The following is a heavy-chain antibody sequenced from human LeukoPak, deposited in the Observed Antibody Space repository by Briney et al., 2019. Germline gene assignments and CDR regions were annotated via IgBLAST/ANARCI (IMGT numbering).Heavy chain of an antibody. J-gene: IGHJ4*02. CDR2: ISSSGSTI. CDR3: ARAAYYYDSSGYYYLDY. CDR1: GFTFSDYY. D-gene: IGHD3-22*01. Sequence: GGSLRLSCAASGFTFSDYYMSWIRQAPGKGLEWVSYISSSGSTIYYADSVEGRFTISRDNAKNSLYLQMNSLRAEDTAVYYCARAAYYYDSSGYYYLDYWGQGTLVTVSS. V-gene: IGHV3-11*01.